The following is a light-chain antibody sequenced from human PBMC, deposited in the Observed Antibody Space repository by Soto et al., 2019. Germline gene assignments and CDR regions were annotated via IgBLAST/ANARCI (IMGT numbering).Light chain of an antibody. CDR1: SSNIGSNT. CDR2: SNN. V-gene: IGLV1-44*01. CDR3: AAWDDGLNGFYV. Sequence: QSVLTQPRSVSGTPGQRVTISCSGSSSNIGSNTVNWYQQLPGTAHKLLIYSNNQRPSGVPDRFSGSKSGTSASLAISGLQSEDEADYYCAAWDDGLNGFYVFGTGTKVTVL. J-gene: IGLJ1*01.